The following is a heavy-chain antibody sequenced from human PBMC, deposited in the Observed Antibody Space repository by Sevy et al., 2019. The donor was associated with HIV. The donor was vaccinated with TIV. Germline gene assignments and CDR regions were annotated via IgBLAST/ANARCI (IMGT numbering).Heavy chain of an antibody. D-gene: IGHD3-22*01. J-gene: IGHJ3*02. CDR3: AGALYDSSGSFDALDI. Sequence: GGSLRLSCVASGFTFSNYAMNWVHQAPGKGLEWVSTIFRGGDGTYYADSVKGRFTISRDNSKDTVYLQLSSLRADDTAVYYCAGALYDSSGSFDALDIWGQGTMVTVSS. CDR2: IFRGGDGT. CDR1: GFTFSNYA. V-gene: IGHV3-23*01.